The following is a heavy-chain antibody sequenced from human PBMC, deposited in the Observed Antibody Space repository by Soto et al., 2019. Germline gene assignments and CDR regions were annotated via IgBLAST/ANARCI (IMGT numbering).Heavy chain of an antibody. CDR2: IYYSGST. J-gene: IGHJ3*02. CDR3: ASCLVVAAILDAFDI. V-gene: IGHV4-39*01. CDR1: GGSIGSSSYY. Sequence: PSETPSLTCPVAGGSIGSSSYYWGWIRQPPGKGLEWIGSIYYSGSTYYNPSLKSRVTISVDTSKNQFSLKLSSVTAADTAVYCCASCLVVAAILDAFDIWGQGTMVTVSS. D-gene: IGHD2-15*01.